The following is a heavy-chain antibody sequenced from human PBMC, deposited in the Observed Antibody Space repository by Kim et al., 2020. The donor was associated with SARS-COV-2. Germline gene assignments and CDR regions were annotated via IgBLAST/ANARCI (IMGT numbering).Heavy chain of an antibody. D-gene: IGHD2-21*01. CDR2: ISYDGSNK. CDR1: GFTFSSYA. Sequence: GGSLRLSCAAFGFTFSSYAMHWVRQAPGKGLEWVAVISYDGSNKYYADSVKGRFTISRDNSKNTLYLQMNSLRAEDTAVYYCARDPTVIVVVSGGFDYWGQGTLVTVSS. CDR3: ARDPTVIVVVSGGFDY. V-gene: IGHV3-30-3*01. J-gene: IGHJ4*02.